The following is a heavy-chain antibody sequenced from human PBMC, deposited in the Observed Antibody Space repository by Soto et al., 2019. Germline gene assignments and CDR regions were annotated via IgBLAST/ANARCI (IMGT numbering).Heavy chain of an antibody. Sequence: PSETLSLTCTVSGGSISNFYWNWIRQPPGKGLEWIGHIFYTGITNYNPSLKSRVTISLDTSKNQFSLKLNSVTAADTAVYFCAQSTHVRSSTFDPWGQGTLVTVSS. J-gene: IGHJ5*02. CDR2: IFYTGIT. D-gene: IGHD3-3*01. CDR3: AQSTHVRSSTFDP. CDR1: GGSISNFY. V-gene: IGHV4-59*08.